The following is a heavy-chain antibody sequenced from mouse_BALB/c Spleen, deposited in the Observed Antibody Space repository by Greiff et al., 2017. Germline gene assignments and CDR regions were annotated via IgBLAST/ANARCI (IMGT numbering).Heavy chain of an antibody. CDR3: ASLLWASY. Sequence: EVMLVESGAELVRPGALVKLSCKASGFNIKDYYMHWVKQRPEQGLEWIGWIDPENGNTIYDPKFQGKASITADTSSNTAYLQLSSLTSEDTAVYYCASLLWASYWGQGTLVTVSA. CDR1: GFNIKDYY. J-gene: IGHJ3*01. D-gene: IGHD2-1*01. CDR2: IDPENGNT. V-gene: IGHV14-1*02.